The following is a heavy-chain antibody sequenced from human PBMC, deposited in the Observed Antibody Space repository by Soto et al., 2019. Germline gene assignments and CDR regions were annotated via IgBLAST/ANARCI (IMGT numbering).Heavy chain of an antibody. J-gene: IGHJ5*02. V-gene: IGHV1-18*01. CDR2: ISLYSDGT. D-gene: IGHD2-2*01. CDR1: GYTFSNYG. Sequence: ASVKVSCKTSGYTFSNYGITWVRQAPGQPLEWLGWISLYSDGTNYAQKFQGRVSMTTDTSTTTAYMELRNLRSDDTAVYYCARVVPGAEAWFGPWGQGTLVTVSS. CDR3: ARVVPGAEAWFGP.